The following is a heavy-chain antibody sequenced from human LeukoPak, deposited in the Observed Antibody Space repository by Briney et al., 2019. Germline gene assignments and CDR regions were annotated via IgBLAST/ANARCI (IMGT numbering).Heavy chain of an antibody. CDR1: GFTFSNYN. CDR2: IKQDGSEK. V-gene: IGHV3-7*01. Sequence: PGGSLRLSCAASGFTFSNYNMNWVRQAPGKGLEWVANIKQDGSEKYYVDSVKGRFTISRDNAKNSLYLQMNSLRPEDTAVYYCARATLYLDVWGKGTTVTVSS. CDR3: ARATLYLDV. J-gene: IGHJ6*03.